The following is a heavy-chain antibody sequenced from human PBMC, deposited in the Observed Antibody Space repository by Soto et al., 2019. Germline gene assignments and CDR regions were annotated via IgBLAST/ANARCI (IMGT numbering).Heavy chain of an antibody. CDR1: GFTFSTYA. CDR3: ARDREGLTGRPRGLFDY. V-gene: IGHV3-23*01. J-gene: IGHJ4*02. Sequence: SGGSLRLSCAASGFTFSTYAMSWVRQAPGKGLEWVSGLIVSVGITFYADSVKGRFTISRDISKSTLYLKLNILSAEDTAFYYCARDREGLTGRPRGLFDYWGQGALVTVSS. D-gene: IGHD1-26*01. CDR2: LIVSVGIT.